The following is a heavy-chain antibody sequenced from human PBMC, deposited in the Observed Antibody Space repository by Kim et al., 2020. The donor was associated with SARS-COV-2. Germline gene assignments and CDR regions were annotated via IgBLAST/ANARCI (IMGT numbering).Heavy chain of an antibody. J-gene: IGHJ4*02. CDR2: INRNSDST. Sequence: GGSLRLSCAASGFTFDDYGMSWVRQAPGKGLEWVSGINRNSDSTGYADSVKGRFTISRDNAKNSLFLQMNSPRDEDTALYHCVRGYAGGPFDLWGQGTLVTVST. V-gene: IGHV3-20*01. D-gene: IGHD3-16*01. CDR1: GFTFDDYG. CDR3: VRGYAGGPFDL.